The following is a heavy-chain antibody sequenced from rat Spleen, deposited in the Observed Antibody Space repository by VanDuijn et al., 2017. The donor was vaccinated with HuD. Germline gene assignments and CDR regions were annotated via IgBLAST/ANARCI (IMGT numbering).Heavy chain of an antibody. D-gene: IGHD1-11*01. Sequence: EVKLVESGGFLVQPGRSLKLSCVASGSNFTDYWMCCVRQTPGKGLEWIGEINKDSSSINYTPSLKYKFTSARNNAQDTLYMKMSRLGSEDTATYDGARHEVGGYKNWFAYWGQGNLVTVSS. CDR2: INKDSSSI. CDR3: ARHEVGGYKNWFAY. J-gene: IGHJ3*01. CDR1: GSNFTDYW. V-gene: IGHV4-2*01.